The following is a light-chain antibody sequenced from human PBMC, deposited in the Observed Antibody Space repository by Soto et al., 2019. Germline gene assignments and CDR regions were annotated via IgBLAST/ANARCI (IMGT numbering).Light chain of an antibody. CDR3: QQYNSYPIT. CDR1: QSISNW. J-gene: IGKJ4*01. Sequence: DIQMTQSPSTLSASVGDRVTITCRASQSISNWLAWYQQKPGKAPKLLIYDASSLESVVPSRFSGSGSGTEFTLAISSLQPDDFATYYCQQYNSYPITFGGGTKVEIK. CDR2: DAS. V-gene: IGKV1-5*01.